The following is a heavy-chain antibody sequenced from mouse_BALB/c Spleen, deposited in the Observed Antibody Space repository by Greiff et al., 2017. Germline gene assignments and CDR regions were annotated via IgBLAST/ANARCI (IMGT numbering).Heavy chain of an antibody. CDR1: GFSLTGYG. CDR2: IWGDGST. Sequence: VQGVESGPGLVAPSQSLSITCTVSGFSLTGYGVNWVRQPPGKGLEWLGMIWGDGSTDYNSALKSRLSISKDNSKSQVFLKMNSLQTDDTARYYCARDLGYDYPDAMDYWGQGTSVTVSS. CDR3: ARDLGYDYPDAMDY. D-gene: IGHD2-4*01. J-gene: IGHJ4*01. V-gene: IGHV2-6-7*01.